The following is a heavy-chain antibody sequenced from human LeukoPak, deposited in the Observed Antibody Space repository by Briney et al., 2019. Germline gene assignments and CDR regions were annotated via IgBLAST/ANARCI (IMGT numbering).Heavy chain of an antibody. CDR2: IYTSGCT. CDR3: AREKGSSWYTDAFDI. J-gene: IGHJ3*02. D-gene: IGHD6-13*01. Sequence: SQTLSLTCTVSGGSISSGSYYCSWIRQPAGKGLEWIGRIYTSGCTNYNPSLKSRVTISVDTSKNQCSLKLSSVTAADTAVYYCAREKGSSWYTDAFDIWGQGTMVTVSS. CDR1: GGSISSGSYY. V-gene: IGHV4-61*02.